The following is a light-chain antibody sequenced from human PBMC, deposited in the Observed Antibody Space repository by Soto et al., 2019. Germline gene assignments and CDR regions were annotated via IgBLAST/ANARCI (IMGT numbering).Light chain of an antibody. CDR1: QSINSW. Sequence: DIQMTQSHSTLSASVGDRVTITCGASQSINSWLAWYQQKPGKAPKLLIYKASSLESGVPSRFSGSGSGTEFTLTISSLQPDDFATYYCQQYNSYPYTFGQGTKLEIK. CDR2: KAS. J-gene: IGKJ2*01. V-gene: IGKV1-5*03. CDR3: QQYNSYPYT.